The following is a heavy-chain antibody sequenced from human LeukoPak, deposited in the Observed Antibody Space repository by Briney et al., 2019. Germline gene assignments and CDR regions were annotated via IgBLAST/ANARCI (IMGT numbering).Heavy chain of an antibody. V-gene: IGHV3-9*01. CDR1: GFTFDDYA. CDR2: ISWKSGSI. J-gene: IGHJ6*02. D-gene: IGHD2-15*01. CDR3: AKDSGVAPTGYGLDV. Sequence: GRSLRLSCAASGFTFDDYAMHWVRQAPGKGLEGVSGISWKSGSIGYADSVKGRFTISRDNAKNSLYLKMKSLRAEDTALYYCAKDSGVAPTGYGLDVWGQGTTVTVSS.